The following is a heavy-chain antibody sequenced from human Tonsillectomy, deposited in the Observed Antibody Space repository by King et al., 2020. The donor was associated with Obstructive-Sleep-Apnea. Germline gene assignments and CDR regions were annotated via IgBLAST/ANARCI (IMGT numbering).Heavy chain of an antibody. J-gene: IGHJ4*02. Sequence: QLQESGPGLVKPSQTLSLTCTVSGGSISSGGHYWSWIRQHPGKGLGWIGYIYYSGSTYYNPSLKSRGTMSVDTSKNQFSLKLSSVTAADTAVYYCARGEETYYSDYWGQGTLVTVSS. CDR3: ARGEETYYSDY. CDR2: IYYSGST. V-gene: IGHV4-31*03. CDR1: GGSISSGGHY.